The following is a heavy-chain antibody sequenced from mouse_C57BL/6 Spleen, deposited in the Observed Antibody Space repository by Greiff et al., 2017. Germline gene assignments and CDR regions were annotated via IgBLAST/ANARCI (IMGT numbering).Heavy chain of an antibody. Sequence: EVMLVESGGGLVQPGGSMKLSCVASGFTFSNYWMNWVRQSPEKGLEWVAQIRLKSDNYATHYAESVKGRFTISRDDSKSSVYLQMNNLRAEDTGIYYCTKGYRGKMDYWGKGTSVTVSS. V-gene: IGHV6-3*01. CDR3: TKGYRGKMDY. J-gene: IGHJ4*01. CDR2: IRLKSDNYAT. D-gene: IGHD2-12*01. CDR1: GFTFSNYW.